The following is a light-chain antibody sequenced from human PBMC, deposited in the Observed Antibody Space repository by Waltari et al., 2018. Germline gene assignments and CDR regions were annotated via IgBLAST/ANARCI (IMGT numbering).Light chain of an antibody. CDR2: ATN. CDR1: SDNVGVYIL. J-gene: IGLJ3*02. V-gene: IGLV2-23*01. Sequence: QSALPQPASVVGSPGQAIPISCTGTSDNVGVYILVPWYQQHRGKAPHLLIYATNERPSGISSRFSGSKSDNTASLTISGLQADDEADYYCFSYAIRGTGLFGGGPGDRP. CDR3: FSYAIRGTGL.